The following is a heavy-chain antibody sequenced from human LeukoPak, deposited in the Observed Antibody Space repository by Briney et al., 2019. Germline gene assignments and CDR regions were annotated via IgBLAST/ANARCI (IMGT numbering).Heavy chain of an antibody. D-gene: IGHD1-1*01. CDR3: VVQGWVFRAPTQYYFDY. J-gene: IGHJ4*02. Sequence: PGGSLRLSCAASGFTVSSNYMSWVRQAPGKGLEWVSVIYSGGSTYYADSVKGRFTISRDNSKNTLYLQMNSLRAEDTAVYYCVVQGWVFRAPTQYYFDYWGQGTLVTVSS. CDR2: IYSGGST. CDR1: GFTVSSNY. V-gene: IGHV3-53*05.